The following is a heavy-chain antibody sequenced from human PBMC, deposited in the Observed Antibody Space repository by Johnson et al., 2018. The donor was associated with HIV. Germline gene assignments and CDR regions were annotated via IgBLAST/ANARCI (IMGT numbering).Heavy chain of an antibody. CDR3: ARVTLVLDI. J-gene: IGHJ3*02. CDR1: GFTFSSYA. CDR2: ISYDGSNK. V-gene: IGHV3-30*04. D-gene: IGHD4-23*01. Sequence: QMLLVESGGGVVQPGRSLRLSCADSGFTFSSYAMHWVRQAPGKGLEWVAVISYDGSNKYYADSVKGRFTISSDNSKNTLYLQMNSLRAEDTAVYYCARVTLVLDIWGQGTMVTVSS.